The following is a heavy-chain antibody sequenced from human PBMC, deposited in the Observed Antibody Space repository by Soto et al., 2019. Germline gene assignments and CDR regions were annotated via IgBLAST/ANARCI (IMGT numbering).Heavy chain of an antibody. CDR2: ISGSGGST. D-gene: IGHD6-13*01. CDR3: AKALYSARDYYYMDV. V-gene: IGHV3-23*01. J-gene: IGHJ6*03. Sequence: EVQLLESGGGLVQPGGSLRLSCAASGFTFSSYAMSWVRQAPGKGLEWVSAISGSGGSTYYADSVKGRFTIARDNSKNTLYLQMNSLRAEDTAVYYCAKALYSARDYYYMDVWGKGTTVTVSS. CDR1: GFTFSSYA.